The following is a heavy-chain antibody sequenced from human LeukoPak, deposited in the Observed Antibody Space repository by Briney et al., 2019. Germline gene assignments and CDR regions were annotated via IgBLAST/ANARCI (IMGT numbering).Heavy chain of an antibody. CDR1: GFPLSSYN. CDR3: ASGVNYFDY. Sequence: GGPLRLFCAACGFPLSSYNMKGVGEAPGKGLEWFSSISSRSSSIFYADSVKGRFTISRDNAKKSLYLQMNSLRAEDTAVYYCASGVNYFDYWGQGTLVTVSS. D-gene: IGHD3-3*01. V-gene: IGHV3-21*01. CDR2: ISSRSSSI. J-gene: IGHJ4*02.